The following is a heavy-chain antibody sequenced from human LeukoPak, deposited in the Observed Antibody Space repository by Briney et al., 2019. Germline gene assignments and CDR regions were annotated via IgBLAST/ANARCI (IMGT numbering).Heavy chain of an antibody. CDR3: ATSMIRGV. CDR1: GYTFTDYY. V-gene: IGHV1-69-2*01. D-gene: IGHD3-10*01. Sequence: ASVKVSCKVSGYTFTDYYMHWVQQAPGKGLEWMGLVDPEDGETIYAEKFQGRVTITADTSTDTAYMELSRLRSEATAVYYCATSMIRGVWGQGTLVTVSS. CDR2: VDPEDGET. J-gene: IGHJ4*02.